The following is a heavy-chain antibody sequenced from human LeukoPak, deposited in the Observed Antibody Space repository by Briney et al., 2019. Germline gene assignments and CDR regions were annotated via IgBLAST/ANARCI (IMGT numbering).Heavy chain of an antibody. D-gene: IGHD2-15*01. CDR3: AKLGYCSGGSCHAFDY. V-gene: IGHV1-2*02. J-gene: IGHJ4*02. Sequence: ASVKVSCKASGYTFTGYYIHWVRQAPGQGLEWMGWINPNSGGTNYAQKFQGRVTMTRDTSISTAYMELSRLRSDDTAVYYCAKLGYCSGGSCHAFDYWGQGTLVTVSS. CDR1: GYTFTGYY. CDR2: INPNSGGT.